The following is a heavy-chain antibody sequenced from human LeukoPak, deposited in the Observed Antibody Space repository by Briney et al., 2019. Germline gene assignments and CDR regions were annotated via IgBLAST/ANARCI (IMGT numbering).Heavy chain of an antibody. Sequence: GGFLRLSCAASGFSFSSYAMTWVRQAPGKGLDWVSAISSSGGDAYYAESVKGRFTISRDNSKNTLSLQMNSLRPEDTAVYYCAKVLTGTYGTKVDYWGQGTLVTVSP. J-gene: IGHJ4*02. CDR1: GFSFSSYA. V-gene: IGHV3-23*01. CDR3: AKVLTGTYGTKVDY. CDR2: ISSSGGDA. D-gene: IGHD1-26*01.